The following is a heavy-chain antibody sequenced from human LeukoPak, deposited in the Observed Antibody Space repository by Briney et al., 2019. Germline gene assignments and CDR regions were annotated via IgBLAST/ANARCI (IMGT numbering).Heavy chain of an antibody. CDR3: ARIYSSSWFLNWFDP. CDR1: SGSISNSRYY. J-gene: IGHJ5*02. CDR2: IYYSGST. V-gene: IGHV4-39*07. Sequence: SETLSLTCNVSSGSISNSRYYWGWIRQPPGKGLEWIGSIYYSGSTYYNPSLKSRVTISVDTSKNQFSLKLNSVTAADTAVYYCARIYSSSWFLNWFDPWGQGTLVTVSS. D-gene: IGHD6-13*01.